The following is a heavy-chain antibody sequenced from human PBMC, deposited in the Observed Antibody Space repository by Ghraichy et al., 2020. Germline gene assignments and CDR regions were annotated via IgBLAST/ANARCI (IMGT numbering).Heavy chain of an antibody. V-gene: IGHV3-21*01. D-gene: IGHD6-19*01. CDR1: GFTFSSYS. Sequence: GESMNISCAASGFTFSSYSMNWVRQAPGKGLEWVSSISSSSSYIYYADSVKGRFTISRDNAKNSLYLQMNSLRAEDTAVYYCASSGRIAVAGFDWGQGTLVTVSS. CDR2: ISSSSSYI. CDR3: ASSGRIAVAGFD. J-gene: IGHJ4*02.